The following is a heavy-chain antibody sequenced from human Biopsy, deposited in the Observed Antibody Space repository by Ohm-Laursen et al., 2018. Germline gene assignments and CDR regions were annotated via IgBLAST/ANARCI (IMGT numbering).Heavy chain of an antibody. CDR2: IYSGDST. Sequence: GSLRLSCSAPGFVVSGTQMSWVRQALRKGLEWVSVIYSGDSTYYADSVKGRFTISRDESKNTLYLQMNRLRAEDTAVYHCARATYSSGHKIDSWGQGTLVTVSS. CDR1: GFVVSGTQ. CDR3: ARATYSSGHKIDS. D-gene: IGHD6-25*01. J-gene: IGHJ4*02. V-gene: IGHV3-53*01.